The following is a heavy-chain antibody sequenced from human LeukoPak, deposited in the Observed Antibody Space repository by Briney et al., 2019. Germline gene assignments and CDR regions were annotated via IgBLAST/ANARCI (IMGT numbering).Heavy chain of an antibody. CDR1: GFTFSSYS. J-gene: IGHJ4*02. CDR2: ISSSSSYI. D-gene: IGHD3-22*01. CDR3: ARDRAFDDSSGLFDY. Sequence: PGGSLRLSCAASGFTFSSYSMNWVRKAPGKGLEWVSSISSSSSYIYYADSVKGRFTISRDNAKNSLYLQMNSLRAEDTAVYYCARDRAFDDSSGLFDYWGQGTLVTVSS. V-gene: IGHV3-21*01.